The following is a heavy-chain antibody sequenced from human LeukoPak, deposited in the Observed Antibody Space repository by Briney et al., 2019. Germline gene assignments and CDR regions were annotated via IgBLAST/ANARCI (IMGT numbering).Heavy chain of an antibody. CDR2: IYYGGST. CDR3: ARTPRIAVAEPQKRYYFDY. V-gene: IGHV4-39*07. D-gene: IGHD6-19*01. Sequence: KPSETLSLTCTVSGGSISSNDYYWDWIRQPPGMGLEYIGSIYYGGSTNYNPSLKNRVTISVDTSKNQFSLKLSSVTAADTAVYYCARTPRIAVAEPQKRYYFDYWGQGTLVTVSS. CDR1: GGSISSNDYY. J-gene: IGHJ4*02.